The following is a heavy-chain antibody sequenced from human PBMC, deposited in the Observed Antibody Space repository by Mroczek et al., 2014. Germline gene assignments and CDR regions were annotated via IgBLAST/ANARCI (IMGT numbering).Heavy chain of an antibody. CDR3: ARTGYCSGGSCYSFDY. V-gene: IGHV4-61*02. J-gene: IGHJ4*02. D-gene: IGHD2-15*01. CDR1: GGSISSGSYY. Sequence: QVQLQESGPGLVKPSQTLSLTCTVSGGSISSGSYYWSWIRQPAGKGLEWIGRIYTSGSTNYNPSLKSRVTMSVDTSKNQFSLKLSPVTAADTAVYYCARTGYCSGGSCYSFDYWGQGTLVTVSS. CDR2: IYTSGST.